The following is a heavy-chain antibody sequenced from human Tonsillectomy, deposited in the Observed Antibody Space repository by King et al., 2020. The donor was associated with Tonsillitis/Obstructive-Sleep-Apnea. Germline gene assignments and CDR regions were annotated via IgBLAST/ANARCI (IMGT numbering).Heavy chain of an antibody. Sequence: DEQLVQSGGGLIQPGGSLRLSCSASGFTVGSNYMSWVRQALGQGLEWGSVIYSGGSTYYADSVKGRFAISRDNSKNTLYLQMNSLRAADTAVYYCTTAYCTSTSCSQDYWGQGTLVTVSS. CDR2: IYSGGST. D-gene: IGHD2-2*01. CDR1: GFTVGSNY. J-gene: IGHJ4*02. V-gene: IGHV3-53*01. CDR3: TTAYCTSTSCSQDY.